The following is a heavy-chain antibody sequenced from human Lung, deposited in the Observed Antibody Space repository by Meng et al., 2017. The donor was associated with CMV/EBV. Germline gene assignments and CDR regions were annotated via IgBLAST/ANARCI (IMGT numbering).Heavy chain of an antibody. CDR2: ISYDGSNK. CDR3: ARDGPRNYYDFWSGYYSPTSYYYYGMDV. D-gene: IGHD3-3*01. Sequence: GESLKISCAASGFTFSSYAMHWVRQAPGKGLGWVAVISYDGSNKYYADSVKGRFTISRDNSKNTLYLQMNSLRAEDTAVYYCARDGPRNYYDFWSGYYSPTSYYYYGMDVWXQGTTVTVSS. CDR1: GFTFSSYA. V-gene: IGHV3-30-3*01. J-gene: IGHJ6*02.